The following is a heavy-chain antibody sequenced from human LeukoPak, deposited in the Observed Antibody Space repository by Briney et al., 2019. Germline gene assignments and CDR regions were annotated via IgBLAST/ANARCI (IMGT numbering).Heavy chain of an antibody. CDR2: ISQTGTST. J-gene: IGHJ6*04. CDR1: GFTFSDHY. CDR3: ARGLWGLDV. D-gene: IGHD3-16*01. V-gene: IGHV3-11*04. Sequence: GGSLRLSCAASGFTFSDHYMSWIRQAPGKGPEWVSYISQTGTSTSYADSVRGRFTISRDNAKNSLYLQMNSLRAEDTAVFYCARGLWGLDVWGKGTTVTVSS.